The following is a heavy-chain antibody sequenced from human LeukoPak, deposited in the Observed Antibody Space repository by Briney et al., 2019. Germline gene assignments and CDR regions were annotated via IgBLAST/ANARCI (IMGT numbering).Heavy chain of an antibody. D-gene: IGHD5-24*01. V-gene: IGHV3-30-3*01. CDR3: ARDGEMATILYFDY. Sequence: GGSLRLSCAASGFTFSSYAMHWVRQAPGKGLEWVAVISYDGSNKYYADSVKGRFTISRDNSKNTLYLQMNSLRAEDTAAYYCARDGEMATILYFDYWGQGTLVTVSS. J-gene: IGHJ4*02. CDR2: ISYDGSNK. CDR1: GFTFSSYA.